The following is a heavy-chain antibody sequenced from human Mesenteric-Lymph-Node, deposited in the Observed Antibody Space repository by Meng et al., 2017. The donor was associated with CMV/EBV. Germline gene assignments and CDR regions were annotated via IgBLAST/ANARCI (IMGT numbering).Heavy chain of an antibody. D-gene: IGHD3-22*01. Sequence: ESGPGLVKPSETLSLSCIVSGDSISNSTYYWTWIRQPPGKGLEWIGSVHHSGTTYYNPSLKGRLTISIDTSANLFSLRLTTVTAADTATYYCARRGNYDSDYSEYWGQGTLVTVSS. V-gene: IGHV4-39*01. J-gene: IGHJ4*02. CDR2: VHHSGTT. CDR3: ARRGNYDSDYSEY. CDR1: GDSISNSTYY.